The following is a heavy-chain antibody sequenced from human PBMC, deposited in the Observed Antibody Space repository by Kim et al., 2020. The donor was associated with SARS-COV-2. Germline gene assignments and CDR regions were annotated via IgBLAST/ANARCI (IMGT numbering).Heavy chain of an antibody. CDR3: ARDRGGLWFGEPPNSYYYYGMDV. Sequence: GGSLRLSCAASGFTVSSNYMSWVRQAPGKGLEWVSVIYSGGSTYYADSVKGRFTISRDNSKNTLYLQMNSLRAEDTAVYYCARDRGGLWFGEPPNSYYYYGMDVWAKGPRSPSP. J-gene: IGHJ6*02. CDR1: GFTVSSNY. V-gene: IGHV3-53*01. CDR2: IYSGGST. D-gene: IGHD3-10*01.